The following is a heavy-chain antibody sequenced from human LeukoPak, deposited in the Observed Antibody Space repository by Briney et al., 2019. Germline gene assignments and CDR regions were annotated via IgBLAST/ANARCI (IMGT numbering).Heavy chain of an antibody. CDR3: ARSFGLRRRFDY. V-gene: IGHV4-4*07. J-gene: IGHJ4*02. D-gene: IGHD3-16*01. CDR1: GGSIGNYY. CDR2: IYTSGNT. Sequence: SETLSLTCTVSGGSIGNYYWSWIRQPPGKGLAWIGRIYTSGNTNYNPSLKSRVTMSVDTSKNQFSLKLSSVTAADTAVYYCARSFGLRRRFDYWGQGTLVTVSS.